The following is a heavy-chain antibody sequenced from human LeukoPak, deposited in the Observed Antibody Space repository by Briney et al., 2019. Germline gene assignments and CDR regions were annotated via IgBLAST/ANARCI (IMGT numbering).Heavy chain of an antibody. D-gene: IGHD6-13*01. V-gene: IGHV3-23*01. CDR1: GFTFSSYA. Sequence: GGSLRLSCAASGFTFSSYAMSWVRQAPGKGLEWVSAISGIGDTTYYADSVQGRFTISRDNSKNTLFLRMNSLRAEDTAIYYCAKVGPYSSSWYDFYFYGMDVWGQGTTVTVSS. CDR2: ISGIGDTT. J-gene: IGHJ6*02. CDR3: AKVGPYSSSWYDFYFYGMDV.